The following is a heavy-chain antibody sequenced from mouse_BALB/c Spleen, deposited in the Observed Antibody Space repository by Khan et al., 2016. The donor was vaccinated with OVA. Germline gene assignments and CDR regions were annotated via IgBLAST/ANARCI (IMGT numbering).Heavy chain of an antibody. CDR1: GYTFTDYG. J-gene: IGHJ3*01. CDR2: INTYTGEP. Sequence: QIQLVQSGPELKKPGETVKISCKASGYTFTDYGMNWVKQAPGKGLKWMGWINTYTGEPAYADDFKGRFAFSLETSANTAYLQINTLTIEDTATYVCARSPTWFAYWGQGTLVTVSA. CDR3: ARSPTWFAY. V-gene: IGHV9-3-1*01.